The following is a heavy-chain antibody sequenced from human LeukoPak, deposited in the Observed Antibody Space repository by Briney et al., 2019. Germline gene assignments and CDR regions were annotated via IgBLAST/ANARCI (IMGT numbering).Heavy chain of an antibody. CDR1: GYTFTGYY. CDR3: AREESDGDDDAFDI. Sequence: ASVKVSRMASGYTFTGYYMHWVRQAPGQGLEWMGWINPNSGGTNYAQKFQGRVTMTRDTSISTAYMELSRLRSDDTAVYYCAREESDGDDDAFDIWGQGTMVTVSS. D-gene: IGHD2-21*02. CDR2: INPNSGGT. J-gene: IGHJ3*02. V-gene: IGHV1-2*02.